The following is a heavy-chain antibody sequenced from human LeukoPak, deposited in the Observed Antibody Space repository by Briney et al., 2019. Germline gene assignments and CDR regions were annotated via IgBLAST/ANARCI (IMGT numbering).Heavy chain of an antibody. CDR2: IHPNSGGT. J-gene: IGHJ4*02. CDR1: GYTFTGYY. D-gene: IGHD3-10*01. V-gene: IGHV1-2*02. CDR3: ASPGPLWFGELSLDY. Sequence: ASVKVSCKASGYTFTGYYMHWVRQAPGQGLEWMGWIHPNSGGTNYAQKFQGRVTMTRDTSISTAYMELSRLRSDDTAVYYCASPGPLWFGELSLDYWGQGTLVTVSS.